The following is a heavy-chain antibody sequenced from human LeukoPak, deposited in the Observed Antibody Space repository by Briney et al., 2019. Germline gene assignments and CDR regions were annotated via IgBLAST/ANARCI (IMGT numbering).Heavy chain of an antibody. CDR3: ARVGSRGYYFDY. V-gene: IGHV3-11*06. Sequence: PGGSLRLSCAASGLTFSDYHMSWIRQAPGKGLEWVSYITSSSNYRNYADSVKGRFTISRDNAENSMFLQMKSLRAEDTAVYYCARVGSRGYYFDYWGQGTLVTVSS. D-gene: IGHD1-26*01. J-gene: IGHJ4*02. CDR1: GLTFSDYH. CDR2: ITSSSNYR.